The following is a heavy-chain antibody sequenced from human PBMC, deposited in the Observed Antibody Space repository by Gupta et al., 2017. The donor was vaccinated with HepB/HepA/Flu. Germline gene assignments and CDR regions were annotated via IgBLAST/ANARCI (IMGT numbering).Heavy chain of an antibody. CDR2: IYGNDDR. CDR1: GFSLSTSGVG. J-gene: IGHJ6*03. CDR3: AHNVKSSGYNNNWDDYNYCYMDV. Sequence: QITLKESGPTLVKPTQTLTLTCTFSGFSLSTSGVGVGWIRQPPGKALEWLALIYGNDDRRYSPSLKTRLTIMKDTSKNQVVLIMTNMDPVDTATDYCAHNVKSSGYNNNWDDYNYCYMDVWGQGTMVNVS. D-gene: IGHD1-1*01. V-gene: IGHV2-5*01.